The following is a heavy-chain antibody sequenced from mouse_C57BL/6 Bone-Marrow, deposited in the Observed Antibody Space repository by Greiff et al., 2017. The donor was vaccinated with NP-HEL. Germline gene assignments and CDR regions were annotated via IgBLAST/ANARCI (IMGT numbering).Heavy chain of an antibody. J-gene: IGHJ2*01. CDR3: ARGDDYDYFDY. CDR1: GFSLSTFGMG. D-gene: IGHD2-4*01. CDR2: IWWDDDK. Sequence: LNDSFHFLFPPSPPLLLTCSFSGFSLSTFGMGVGWIRQPSGKGLEWLAHIWWDDDKYYNPALKSRLTISKDTSKNQVFLKIANVDTADTATYYCARGDDYDYFDYWGQGTTLTVSS. V-gene: IGHV8-8*01.